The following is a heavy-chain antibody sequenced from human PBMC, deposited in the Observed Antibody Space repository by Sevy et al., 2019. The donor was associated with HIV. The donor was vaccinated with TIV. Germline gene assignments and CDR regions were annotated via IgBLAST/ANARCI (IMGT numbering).Heavy chain of an antibody. J-gene: IGHJ5*02. Sequence: ASVKVSCKASGYTFTAYYIHWVRQAPGQGLEYMGWINPNSGDTNYAQNFQGRVTMTSDTSISTVYMDLNRLRSDDTAVYYCARVPTIFTDVNWFDPWGQGTLVTVSS. CDR3: ARVPTIFTDVNWFDP. V-gene: IGHV1-2*02. D-gene: IGHD3-3*01. CDR2: INPNSGDT. CDR1: GYTFTAYY.